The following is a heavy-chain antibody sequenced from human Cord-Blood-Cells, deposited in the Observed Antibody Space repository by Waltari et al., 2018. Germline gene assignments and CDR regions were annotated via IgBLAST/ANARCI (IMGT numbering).Heavy chain of an antibody. D-gene: IGHD2-15*01. V-gene: IGHV4-34*01. J-gene: IGHJ4*02. Sequence: QVQLQQWGAGLLKPSETLSLTCAVYGGSFSGYYWSWIRQPPGKGLEWIGEINHSGNTNYNPSLKSRVTISVDTSKNQFSLKLSSVTAADTAVYYCARHALGGNCSGGSCYFDYWGQGTLVTVSS. CDR1: GGSFSGYY. CDR3: ARHALGGNCSGGSCYFDY. CDR2: INHSGNT.